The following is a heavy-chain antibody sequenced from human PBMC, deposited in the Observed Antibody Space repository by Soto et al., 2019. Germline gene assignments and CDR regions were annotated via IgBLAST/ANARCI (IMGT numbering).Heavy chain of an antibody. CDR1: GFSFSSYA. Sequence: EVHLLECGGGLVQPGGSLRLSCAASGFSFSSYAMSWVRQAPGKGLEWVSSISGSGANTYYVDSVKGRVTVSRDNSKNTLYLQMSSLRGEDTAVYKCAKAAAYHGSASYFPFDDWGLGTRVTVSS. J-gene: IGHJ4*02. V-gene: IGHV3-23*01. D-gene: IGHD3-10*01. CDR2: ISGSGANT. CDR3: AKAAAYHGSASYFPFDD.